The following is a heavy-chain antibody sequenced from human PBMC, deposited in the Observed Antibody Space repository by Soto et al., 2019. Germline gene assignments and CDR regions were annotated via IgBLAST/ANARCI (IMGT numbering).Heavy chain of an antibody. Sequence: QVQLQESGPGLVKPSQTLSLTCTVSGGSISSGDYYWSWIRQPPGKGLEWIGYIYYSGSTYYNPSLKSRVTISVDTSKNQFSLKLSSVTAADTAVYYCARGSLLWFGELNWFDPWGQGTLVTVFS. D-gene: IGHD3-10*01. CDR1: GGSISSGDYY. CDR3: ARGSLLWFGELNWFDP. CDR2: IYYSGST. V-gene: IGHV4-30-4*01. J-gene: IGHJ5*02.